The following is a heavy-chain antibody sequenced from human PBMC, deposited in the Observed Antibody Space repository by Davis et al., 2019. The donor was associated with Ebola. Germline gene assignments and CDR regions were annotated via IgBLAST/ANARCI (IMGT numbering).Heavy chain of an antibody. J-gene: IGHJ4*02. CDR3: ARGGYSSSWYYFDY. Sequence: PRRSLRPSCPASGFTFSSYSMNWVRQAPGKGLEWVSYISISSSTIYYADSVKGRFTISRDNAKNSLYLQMNSLRDEDTAVYYCARGGYSSSWYYFDYWGQGTLVTVSS. CDR1: GFTFSSYS. CDR2: ISISSSTI. D-gene: IGHD6-13*01. V-gene: IGHV3-48*02.